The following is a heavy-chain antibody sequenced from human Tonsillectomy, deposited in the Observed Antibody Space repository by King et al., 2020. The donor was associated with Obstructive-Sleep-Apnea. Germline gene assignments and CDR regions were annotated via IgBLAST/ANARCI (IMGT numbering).Heavy chain of an antibody. CDR3: ARGTDYYDSSGYYDAFEI. J-gene: IGHJ3*02. CDR1: GGSISSSNW. Sequence: QLQESGPGLVKPSGTLSLTCAVSGGSISSSNWWSWVRQPPGKGLEWIGEIYHSGSTNYNPSLKSRVTISVDKSKNQFSLKLSSVTAADTAVYYCARGTDYYDSSGYYDAFEIWGQGTMVTVSS. D-gene: IGHD3-22*01. CDR2: IYHSGST. V-gene: IGHV4-4*02.